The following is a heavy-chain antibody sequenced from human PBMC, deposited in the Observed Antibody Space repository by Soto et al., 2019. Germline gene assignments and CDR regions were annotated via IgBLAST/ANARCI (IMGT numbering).Heavy chain of an antibody. CDR3: AREDDIVVLPATIGLDY. D-gene: IGHD2-2*01. CDR1: GYTFTSYG. V-gene: IGHV1-18*01. J-gene: IGHJ4*02. CDR2: ISAYNGNT. Sequence: ASVKVSCKASGYTFTSYGISWVRQAPGQGLEWMGWISAYNGNTNYAQKLQGRVTMTTDTSTSTAYMELRSLRSDDTAVYYCAREDDIVVLPATIGLDYWGQGTLVTVSS.